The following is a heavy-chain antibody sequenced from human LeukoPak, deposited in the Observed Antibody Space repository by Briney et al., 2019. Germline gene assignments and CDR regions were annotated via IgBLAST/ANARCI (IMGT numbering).Heavy chain of an antibody. J-gene: IGHJ4*02. CDR2: ISSSGSTI. D-gene: IGHD2-2*01. V-gene: IGHV3-11*01. CDR3: ARDDCSSTSCYYGY. CDR1: GFTFSDYY. Sequence: GGSLRLSCAASGFTFSDYYMSWIRQAPGKGLEWVSYISSSGSTIYYADSVKGRFTISRDNAKNSLYLQMDSPRAEDTAVYYCARDDCSSTSCYYGYWGQGTLVTVSS.